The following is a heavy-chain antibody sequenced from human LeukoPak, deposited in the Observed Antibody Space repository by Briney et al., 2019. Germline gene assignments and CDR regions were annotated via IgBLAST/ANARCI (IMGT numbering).Heavy chain of an antibody. D-gene: IGHD4-17*01. CDR2: IYYSGST. V-gene: IGHV4-59*01. CDR3: ARDPGYGDYGLDDAFDI. J-gene: IGHJ3*02. Sequence: SETLSLTCTVSGGSISSYYWSWIRQPPGKGLEWIGYIYYSGSTNYNPSLKSRVTISVDTSKNQFSLKLSSVTAADTAVYYYARDPGYGDYGLDDAFDIWGQGTMVTVSS. CDR1: GGSISSYY.